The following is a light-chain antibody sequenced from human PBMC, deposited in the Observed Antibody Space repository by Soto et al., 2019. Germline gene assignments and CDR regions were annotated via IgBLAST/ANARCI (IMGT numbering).Light chain of an antibody. CDR3: SSYTSSSTRPWV. CDR1: XXDVGGYNY. J-gene: IGLJ3*02. V-gene: IGLV2-14*01. Sequence: GQSITISCTGTXXDVGGYNYVSWYQQHPGKAPKLMIYEVSNRPSGVSNRFSGSKSGNTASLTISGLQAEDEADYYCSSYTSSSTRPWVFGGGTKVTVL. CDR2: EVS.